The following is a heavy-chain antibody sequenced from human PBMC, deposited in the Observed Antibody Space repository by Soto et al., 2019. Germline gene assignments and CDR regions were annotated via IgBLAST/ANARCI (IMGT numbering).Heavy chain of an antibody. Sequence: PGGSLRLSCVASGFTFSDYYMTWIRQAPGKGLEWVSYISSSGGYTNYADSVKGRFTISRDNAKNTLYLQMSSLRVEDTAMYYCARDRDPGTWGQGTLVTVS. CDR3: ARDRDPGT. V-gene: IGHV3-11*06. CDR2: ISSSGGYT. CDR1: GFTFSDYY. J-gene: IGHJ5*02.